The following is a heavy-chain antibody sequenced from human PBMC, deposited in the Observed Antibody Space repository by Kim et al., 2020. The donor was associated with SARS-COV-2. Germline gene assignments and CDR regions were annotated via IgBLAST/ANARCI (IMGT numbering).Heavy chain of an antibody. CDR3: ARDPIVVVPAAKLPNFDY. Sequence: ASVKVSCKASGYTFTSYYMHRVRQAPGQGLEWMGIINPSGGSTSYAQKFQGRVTMTRDTSTSTVYMELSSLRSEDTAVYYCARDPIVVVPAAKLPNFDYWGQGTLVTVSS. V-gene: IGHV1-46*01. CDR2: INPSGGST. CDR1: GYTFTSYY. D-gene: IGHD2-2*01. J-gene: IGHJ4*02.